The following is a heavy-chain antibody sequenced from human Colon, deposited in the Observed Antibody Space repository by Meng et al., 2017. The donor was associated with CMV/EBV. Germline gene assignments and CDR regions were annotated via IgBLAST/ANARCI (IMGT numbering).Heavy chain of an antibody. CDR2: FDPEDGET. CDR3: ITGVRTPFLY. J-gene: IGHJ4*02. CDR1: GHPLTALS. V-gene: IGHV1-24*01. D-gene: IGHD4/OR15-4a*01. Sequence: ASVKVSCKVSGHPLTALSIHWVRQAPRKGLEWVAGFDPEDGETLYAQKFQGRITLTEDTSTDTGYMDLRSLTSEDTAVYYCITGVRTPFLYWGQGTLVTVSS.